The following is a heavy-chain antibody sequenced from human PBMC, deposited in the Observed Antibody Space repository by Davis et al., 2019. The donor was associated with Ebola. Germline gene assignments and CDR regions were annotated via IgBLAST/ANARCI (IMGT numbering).Heavy chain of an antibody. D-gene: IGHD1-7*01. CDR1: GFTFSNSP. V-gene: IGHV3-33*03. CDR3: ATRFSNSDGALDI. Sequence: GGSLRLSCAGSGFTFSNSPMHWVRQAPGKGLEWVGLIWYDGSVKYYGDSVKGRFTISRDNSKDSAYLQMTSLGVEDTAVYYCATRFSNSDGALDIWGRGTLVTVSS. CDR2: IWYDGSVK. J-gene: IGHJ3*02.